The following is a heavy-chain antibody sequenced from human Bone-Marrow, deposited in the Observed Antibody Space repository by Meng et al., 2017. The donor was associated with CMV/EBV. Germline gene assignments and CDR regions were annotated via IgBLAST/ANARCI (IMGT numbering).Heavy chain of an antibody. V-gene: IGHV3-9*01. Sequence: SLKISCAASGFTFSSYWMHWVRQAPGKGLEWVSGISWNSGSIGYADSVKGRFTISRDNAKNSLYLQMNSLRAEDTALYYCAKDRGCSSTSCYYYGMDVWGQGTTVTVSS. CDR2: ISWNSGSI. CDR1: GFTFSSYW. J-gene: IGHJ6*02. D-gene: IGHD2-2*01. CDR3: AKDRGCSSTSCYYYGMDV.